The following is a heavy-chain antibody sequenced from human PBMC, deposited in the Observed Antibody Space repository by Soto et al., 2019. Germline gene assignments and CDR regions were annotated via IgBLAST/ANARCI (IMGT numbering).Heavy chain of an antibody. V-gene: IGHV1-69*13. CDR3: ARGVQGGRYYYDSSGTLHFDY. J-gene: IGHJ4*02. D-gene: IGHD3-22*01. Sequence: SVKVSCKASGGTFSSYAISWVRQAPGQGLEWMGGIIPIFGTANYAQKFQGRVTITADESTSTAYMELSSLRSEDTAVYYCARGVQGGRYYYDSSGTLHFDYWGQGTLVTV. CDR1: GGTFSSYA. CDR2: IIPIFGTA.